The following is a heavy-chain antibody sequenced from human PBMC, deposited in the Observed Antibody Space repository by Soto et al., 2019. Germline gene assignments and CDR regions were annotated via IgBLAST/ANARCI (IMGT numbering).Heavy chain of an antibody. CDR2: ISAYNGNT. D-gene: IGHD3-10*01. J-gene: IGHJ4*02. CDR1: GYTFTSYG. CDR3: ARGPYPEGALWFGELSLDY. Sequence: QVQLVQSGAEVKKPGASVKVSCKASGYTFTSYGISWVRQAPGQGLEWMGWISAYNGNTNYAQKLQGRVTMTTDTFTSTAYMELRSLRSDDTAVYSCARGPYPEGALWFGELSLDYWGQGTLVTVSS. V-gene: IGHV1-18*01.